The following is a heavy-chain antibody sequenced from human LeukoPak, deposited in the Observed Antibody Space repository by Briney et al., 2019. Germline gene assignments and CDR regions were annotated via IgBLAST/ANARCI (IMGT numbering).Heavy chain of an antibody. V-gene: IGHV3-23*01. CDR2: ITGSGGTT. CDR3: AKDIQGAN. CDR1: GFTFNNYA. D-gene: IGHD5-18*01. J-gene: IGHJ4*02. Sequence: SGGSLRLSCAASGFTFNNYAMTWVRQAPGKGLEWVSTITGSGGTTYYTGSVKGRFTISRDNPKNTLYLQMNSLRAEDTAIYYCAKDIQGANWGQGTLVTVSS.